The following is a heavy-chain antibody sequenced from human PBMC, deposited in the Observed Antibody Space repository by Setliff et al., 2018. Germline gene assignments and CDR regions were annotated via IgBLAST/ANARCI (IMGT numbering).Heavy chain of an antibody. CDR1: GDSMSGAS. CDR3: ARPSGTGWPSPSYYFDY. CDR2: VFPSGAT. Sequence: PSETLSLTCTVSGDSMSGASIWSWIWQPPGKGLEFMGYVFPSGATKYDPSLKSRVTISVDTSKNQFSLKLSSVTAADTAVYYCARPSGTGWPSPSYYFDYWGQGTQVTVSS. V-gene: IGHV4-59*08. J-gene: IGHJ4*02. D-gene: IGHD6-19*01.